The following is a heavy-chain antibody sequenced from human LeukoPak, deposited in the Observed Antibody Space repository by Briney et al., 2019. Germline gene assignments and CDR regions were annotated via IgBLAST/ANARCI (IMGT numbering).Heavy chain of an antibody. V-gene: IGHV3-9*01. CDR2: ISWNSGSI. J-gene: IGHJ4*02. CDR1: GFTFDDYA. CDR3: AKVSLKYSSGCFDY. D-gene: IGHD6-19*01. Sequence: GGSLRLSCAASGFTFDDYAMHWVRQAPGKGLEWVSGISWNSGSIGYADSVKGRFTISRDNAKNSLYLQMNSLRAEDTALYYCAKVSLKYSSGCFDYWGQGTLVTVSS.